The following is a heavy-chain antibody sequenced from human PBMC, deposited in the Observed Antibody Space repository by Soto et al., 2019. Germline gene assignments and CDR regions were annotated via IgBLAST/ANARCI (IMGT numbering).Heavy chain of an antibody. D-gene: IGHD3-10*01. CDR3: AVAAVREIMAQESSGMAV. CDR2: IMPTVDSA. V-gene: IGHV1-69*06. CDR1: GGTLSDYA. Sequence: QVQLVQSGAELKTPGSSVKVSCKASGGTLSDYAISWVRQAPGQGLEWMGGIMPTVDSANYAQNFQGRLTISADKATSTANLELSSLRSDDTAVYYCAVAAVREIMAQESSGMAVWGQGTTVIVSS. J-gene: IGHJ6*02.